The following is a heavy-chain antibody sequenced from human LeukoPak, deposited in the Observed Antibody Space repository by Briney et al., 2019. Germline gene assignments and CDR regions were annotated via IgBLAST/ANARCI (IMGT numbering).Heavy chain of an antibody. D-gene: IGHD3-22*01. J-gene: IGHJ4*02. Sequence: PSETLSLTCAVYGGSFSGYYWSWIRQPPGKGLEWIGEINHSGSTNYNPSLKSRVTISVDTSKNQFSLKLSSVTAADTAVYYCARRARPRVYDSTRIDYWGQGTLVTVSS. CDR2: INHSGST. V-gene: IGHV4-34*01. CDR1: GGSFSGYY. CDR3: ARRARPRVYDSTRIDY.